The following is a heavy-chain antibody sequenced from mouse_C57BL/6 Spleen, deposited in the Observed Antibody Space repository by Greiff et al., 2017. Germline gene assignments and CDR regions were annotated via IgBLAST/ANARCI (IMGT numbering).Heavy chain of an antibody. CDR1: GYTFTSYW. CDR3: ARSGSYYYGSSSSMDY. J-gene: IGHJ4*01. CDR2: IDPSDSYT. Sequence: QVQLQQPGAELVMPGASVKLSCKASGYTFTSYWMHWVKQRPGQGLEWIGEIDPSDSYTNYNQKFKGKSTFTVDKSSSTAYMQLSSLTSEDSAVYYCARSGSYYYGSSSSMDYWGQGTSVTVSS. V-gene: IGHV1-69*01. D-gene: IGHD1-1*01.